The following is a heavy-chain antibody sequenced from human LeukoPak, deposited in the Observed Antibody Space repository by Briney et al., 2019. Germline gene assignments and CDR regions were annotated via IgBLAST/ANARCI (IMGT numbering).Heavy chain of an antibody. CDR3: SRAYSTGWLGINDY. D-gene: IGHD6-19*01. V-gene: IGHV3-49*04. CDR2: IRNKANGGTA. Sequence: PGGSLRLSCAASGFTFSRYGMHWVRQAPGKGLEWVGFIRNKANGGTADYAASVKGRFTISRDDSKTIAYLQMNSLKTEDTAVYFCSRAYSTGWLGINDYWGQGTLVTVSS. CDR1: GFTFSRYG. J-gene: IGHJ4*02.